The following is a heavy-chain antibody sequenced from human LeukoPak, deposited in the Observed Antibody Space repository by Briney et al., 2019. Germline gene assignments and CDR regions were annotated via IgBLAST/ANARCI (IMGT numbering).Heavy chain of an antibody. J-gene: IGHJ6*02. CDR1: GFTFSDYY. D-gene: IGHD5-18*01. V-gene: IGHV3-11*01. Sequence: PGGSLRLSCAASGFTFSDYYMSWIRQAPGKGLEWVSYISSSGSTIYYADSVKGRFTISRDNAKNSLYPQMNSLRAEDTAVYYCARHRGYSYVTPVKYYYYGMDVWGQGTTVTVSS. CDR3: ARHRGYSYVTPVKYYYYGMDV. CDR2: ISSSGSTI.